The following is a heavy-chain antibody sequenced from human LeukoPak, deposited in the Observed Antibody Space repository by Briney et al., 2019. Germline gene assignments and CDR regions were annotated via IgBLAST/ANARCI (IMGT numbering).Heavy chain of an antibody. V-gene: IGHV1-8*02. CDR3: ARGYNVDTALGAFDI. CDR1: GYTFTSYG. CDR2: MNPNSGNT. J-gene: IGHJ3*02. D-gene: IGHD5-18*01. Sequence: WASVKVSCKASGYTFTSYGISWVRQATGQGLEWMGWMNPNSGNTGYAQKFQGRVTMTRNTSISTAFMELSSLRSEDTAVYYCARGYNVDTALGAFDIWGQGTMVTVSS.